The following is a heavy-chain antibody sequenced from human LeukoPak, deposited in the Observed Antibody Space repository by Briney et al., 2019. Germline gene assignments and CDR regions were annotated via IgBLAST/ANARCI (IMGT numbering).Heavy chain of an antibody. CDR3: AKVIGFGGPNYGMDV. V-gene: IGHV3-23*01. Sequence: GGSLRLSCAASGFTFSSFAMSWVRQAPGKGLEWVSIISDRGATNHANSVGGRLRISRDNSKNTLYLQMNSLRVEDTAIYYCAKVIGFGGPNYGMDVWGQGTTVTVSS. CDR1: GFTFSSFA. J-gene: IGHJ6*02. D-gene: IGHD3-16*01. CDR2: ISDRGAT.